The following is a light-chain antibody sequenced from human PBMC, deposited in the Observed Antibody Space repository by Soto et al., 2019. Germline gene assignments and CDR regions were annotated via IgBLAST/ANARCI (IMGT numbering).Light chain of an antibody. J-gene: IGKJ1*01. CDR1: QSISRSD. CDR2: GAS. Sequence: EIVLTQSPGTVSLSPGESATLSCRASQSISRSDLAWYQHRPGQSPRLLIYGASSRATGIPDRFSGSGSGTDFTLTISRLEPEDFAVFYCQQYGNTPWTFGQGTKVDIK. CDR3: QQYGNTPWT. V-gene: IGKV3-20*01.